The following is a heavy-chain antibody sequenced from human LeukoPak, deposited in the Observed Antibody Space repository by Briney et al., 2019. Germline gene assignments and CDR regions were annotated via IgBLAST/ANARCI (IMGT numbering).Heavy chain of an antibody. Sequence: GASVKVSCKPSVYTFTGYFIQWVRQAPGQGREWVGWINPSSGGTNYPQKVQGRVTMSRDTSLSTAYMEVSGLTSDDAAVYYCARGVVAATFYYYMDVWGKGTTVTVAS. CDR2: INPSSGGT. CDR3: ARGVVAATFYYYMDV. V-gene: IGHV1-2*02. D-gene: IGHD2-15*01. J-gene: IGHJ6*03. CDR1: VYTFTGYF.